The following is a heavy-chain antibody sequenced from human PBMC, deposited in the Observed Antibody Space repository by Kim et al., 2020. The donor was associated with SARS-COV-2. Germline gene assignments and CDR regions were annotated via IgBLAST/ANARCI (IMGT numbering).Heavy chain of an antibody. D-gene: IGHD1-26*01. CDR1: GFTFSSYA. CDR3: ARDKVWELREFDY. V-gene: IGHV3-30-3*01. Sequence: GGSLRLSCAASGFTFSSYAMHWVRQAPGKGLEWVAVISYDGSNKYYADSVKGRFTISRDNSKNTLYLQMNSLRAEDTAVYYCARDKVWELREFDYWGQGTLVTVSS. CDR2: ISYDGSNK. J-gene: IGHJ4*02.